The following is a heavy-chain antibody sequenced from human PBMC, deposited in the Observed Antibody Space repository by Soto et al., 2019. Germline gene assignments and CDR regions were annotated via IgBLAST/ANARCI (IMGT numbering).Heavy chain of an antibody. D-gene: IGHD6-19*01. CDR1: GGSISGSY. Sequence: SETLSLTCTVSGGSISGSYWSWIRQSPGKGLEWLGYVYYTGSTNYSPSLRSRVSISVDTSKNEFSLRLSSVTAADTAVYFCARSVAVPGAHIDYWGQGTQVTVSS. CDR2: VYYTGST. CDR3: ARSVAVPGAHIDY. V-gene: IGHV4-59*01. J-gene: IGHJ4*02.